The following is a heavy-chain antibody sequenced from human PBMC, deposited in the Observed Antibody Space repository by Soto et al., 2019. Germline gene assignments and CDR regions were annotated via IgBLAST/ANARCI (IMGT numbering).Heavy chain of an antibody. CDR2: INPSGGST. V-gene: IGHV1-46*01. CDR1: GYTFTSYY. D-gene: IGHD6-25*01. Sequence: ASVKVSCKASGYTFTSYYMHWVRQAPGQGLEWMGIINPSGGSTSYAQKFQGRVTMTRDTSTSTVYMELSSLRSEDTAVYYCARAYRGIAAGGNYFDYWGQGTLVTVS. J-gene: IGHJ4*02. CDR3: ARAYRGIAAGGNYFDY.